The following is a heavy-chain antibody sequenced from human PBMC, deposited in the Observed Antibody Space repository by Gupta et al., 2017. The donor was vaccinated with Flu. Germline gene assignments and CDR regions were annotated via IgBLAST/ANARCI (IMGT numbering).Heavy chain of an antibody. CDR3: ARDASMFSSLSSPPHFYGMDV. CDR1: GLPFSNYG. CDR2: MSYSGNNE. Sequence: QVQLVESGGGVVQTGRSLRLSCLGSGLPFSNYGIHCVRKAPGKGLEWVAAMSYSGNNEYYTDSVRGRFIISRDNSKNTVYLQVNYLRPEDTALYYCARDASMFSSLSSPPHFYGMDVWGQGTTVTVSS. V-gene: IGHV3-30*03. D-gene: IGHD6-13*01. J-gene: IGHJ6*02.